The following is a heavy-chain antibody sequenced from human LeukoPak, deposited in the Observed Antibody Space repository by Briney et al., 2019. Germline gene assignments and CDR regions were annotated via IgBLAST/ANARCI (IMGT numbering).Heavy chain of an antibody. D-gene: IGHD3-10*01. V-gene: IGHV4-59*01. CDR2: IYYSGST. CDR1: GGSINSYY. J-gene: IGHJ5*02. Sequence: SETLSLTCTVSGGSINSYYWSWIRQPPGKGLEWIGYIYYSGSTNYKPSLKSRVTISVDTSKNQFSLKLSSVTAADTAVYYCARGGYYGSGNDFRFDPWGQGTLVTVSS. CDR3: ARGGYYGSGNDFRFDP.